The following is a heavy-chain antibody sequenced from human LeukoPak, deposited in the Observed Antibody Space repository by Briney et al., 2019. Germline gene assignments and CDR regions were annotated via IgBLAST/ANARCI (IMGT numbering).Heavy chain of an antibody. CDR3: AKDRIDYGPADDAFDI. CDR1: GFTFSSYG. J-gene: IGHJ3*02. D-gene: IGHD4-17*01. Sequence: GGSLRLSCAASGFTFSSYGMSWVRQAPGKGLEWVSAISGSGGSTYYADSVKGQFTISRDNSKNTLYLQMNRLTAEDTAVYYCAKDRIDYGPADDAFDIWGQGTMVTVSS. V-gene: IGHV3-23*01. CDR2: ISGSGGST.